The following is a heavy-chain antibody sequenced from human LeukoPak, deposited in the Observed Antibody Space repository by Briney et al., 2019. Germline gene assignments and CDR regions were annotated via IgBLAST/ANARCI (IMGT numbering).Heavy chain of an antibody. CDR2: IYSGGST. V-gene: IGHV3-66*01. D-gene: IGHD3-16*01. CDR3: ARDGGYRDYFDY. CDR1: GFTVSSNY. J-gene: IGHJ4*02. Sequence: GGSLRLSCAASGFTVSSNYMSWVRQAPGKGLEWVSVIYSGGSTYYADSVKGRFTISRNNSKNTLYLQMNSLRAEDTAVYYCARDGGYRDYFDYWGQGTLVTVSS.